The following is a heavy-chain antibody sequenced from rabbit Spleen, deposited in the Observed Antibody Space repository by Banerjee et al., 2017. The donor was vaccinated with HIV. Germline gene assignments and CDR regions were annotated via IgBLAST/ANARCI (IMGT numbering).Heavy chain of an antibody. CDR1: GFSISSSYW. CDR3: ARAPYAGIAVYGYAQNL. CDR2: IYAGSSGST. D-gene: IGHD6-1*01. V-gene: IGHV1S45*01. J-gene: IGHJ4*01. Sequence: VESGGGLVQPEGSLTLTCKASGFSISSSYWICWVRQAPGKGLEWIACIYAGSSGSTYYASWAKGRFTISKTSSTTMTLRMTSLSAADTATYFCARAPYAGIAVYGYAQNLWGPGTLVTVS.